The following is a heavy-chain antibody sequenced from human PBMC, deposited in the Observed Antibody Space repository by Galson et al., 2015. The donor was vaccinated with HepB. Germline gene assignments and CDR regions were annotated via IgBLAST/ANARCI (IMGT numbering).Heavy chain of an antibody. Sequence: SLRLSCAASGITFSNYAMNWVRQAPGKGLEWVSTISGSGGSTDYADSVKGRFTISRDNSKNTLYLQMNSLRAEDTAVYYCAKTMVRGVIIRSGFDPWGQGTLVTVSS. D-gene: IGHD3-10*01. CDR3: AKTMVRGVIIRSGFDP. V-gene: IGHV3-23*01. CDR2: ISGSGGST. CDR1: GITFSNYA. J-gene: IGHJ5*02.